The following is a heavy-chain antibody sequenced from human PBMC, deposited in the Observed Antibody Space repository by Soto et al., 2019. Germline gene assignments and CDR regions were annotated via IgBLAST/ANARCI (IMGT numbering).Heavy chain of an antibody. J-gene: IGHJ6*02. CDR2: ISPYDDNT. CDR1: GYIFTSYG. D-gene: IGHD3-22*01. V-gene: IGHV1-18*01. Sequence: QVQVVQSGGEVKEPGASVRVSCKTSGYIFTSYGITWVRQAPGQGLEWLGWISPYDDNTNYAQNLQGRVRMSTDTSTRTAYMDLRNLISDDTAVHYCARGGYYDSSGSRNYHYYGMDVWGQGTTITVS. CDR3: ARGGYYDSSGSRNYHYYGMDV.